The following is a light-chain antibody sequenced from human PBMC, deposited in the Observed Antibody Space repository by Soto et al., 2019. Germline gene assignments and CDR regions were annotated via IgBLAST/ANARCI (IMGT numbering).Light chain of an antibody. Sequence: QSALTQPPSASGSPGQSVTISCTGTSSDVGGYNYVSWYQQHPGKAPKLMIYEVSKRPSGVPDRFSGSKSGNTASLTVSGLQAEDAADYYCSSYAGSYVVFGRGTKLTVL. CDR3: SSYAGSYVV. V-gene: IGLV2-8*01. CDR1: SSDVGGYNY. J-gene: IGLJ2*01. CDR2: EVS.